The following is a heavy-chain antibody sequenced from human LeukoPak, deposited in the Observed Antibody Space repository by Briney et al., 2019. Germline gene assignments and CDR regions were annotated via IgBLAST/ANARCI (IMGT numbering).Heavy chain of an antibody. CDR1: GYSITSAYY. J-gene: IGHJ4*02. D-gene: IGHD2-2*01. Sequence: SETLSLTCTVSGYSITSAYYGGWIRQPPGKGLEWIGSFFLKGSTYYNPSLKSRVTISVDTSKNQFSLTPSSVTAADTAVYYCARVARCTSCFDVDYWGQGTLVTVSS. V-gene: IGHV4-38-2*02. CDR3: ARVARCTSCFDVDY. CDR2: FFLKGST.